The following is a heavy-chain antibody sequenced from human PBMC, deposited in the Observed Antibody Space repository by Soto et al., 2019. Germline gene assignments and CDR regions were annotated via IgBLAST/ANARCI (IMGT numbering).Heavy chain of an antibody. CDR3: ARHFMTTVTEYYFDS. J-gene: IGHJ4*02. CDR2: IYYSGDT. CDR1: GGSMSTTGSY. D-gene: IGHD4-17*01. Sequence: QLQLQESGPGLVRPSETLSLTCTVSGGSMSTTGSYLGWVRQPPGTGLEWIGSIYYSGDTFDSPSLSSRVTKSVDTSKKQFSLRLSSVTAADTAVYYCARHFMTTVTEYYFDSWGQGTLVTVSS. V-gene: IGHV4-39*01.